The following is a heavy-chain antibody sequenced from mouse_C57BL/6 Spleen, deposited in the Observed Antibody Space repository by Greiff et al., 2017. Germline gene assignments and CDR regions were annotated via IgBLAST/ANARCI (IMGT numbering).Heavy chain of an antibody. J-gene: IGHJ4*01. V-gene: IGHV3-1*01. CDR2: ISYSGST. Sequence: DVKLVESGPGMVKPSQSLSLTCTVTGYSITSGYDWHWIRHFPGNKLEWMGYISYSGSTNYNPSLKSRISITHDTSKNHFFLKLNSVTTEDTATYYCARGGIYDYDAMDYWGQGTSVTVSS. D-gene: IGHD1-1*02. CDR3: ARGGIYDYDAMDY. CDR1: GYSITSGYD.